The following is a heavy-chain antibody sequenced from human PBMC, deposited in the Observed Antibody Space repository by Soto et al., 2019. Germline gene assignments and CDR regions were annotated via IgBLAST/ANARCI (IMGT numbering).Heavy chain of an antibody. CDR3: AKDRTWNFAEYFQH. CDR1: GFTFSSYG. D-gene: IGHD1-7*01. J-gene: IGHJ1*01. V-gene: IGHV3-30*18. Sequence: QVQLVESGGGVVQPGRSLRLSCAASGFTFSSYGMHWVRQAPGKGLEWVAVISDDGSNKYYADSVKGRFTISRDNSKNTLYLQMNSLRAEDTAVYYCAKDRTWNFAEYFQHWGQGTLVTVSS. CDR2: ISDDGSNK.